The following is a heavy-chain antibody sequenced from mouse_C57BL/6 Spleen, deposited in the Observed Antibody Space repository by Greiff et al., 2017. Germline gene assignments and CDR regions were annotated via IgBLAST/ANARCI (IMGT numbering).Heavy chain of an antibody. J-gene: IGHJ3*01. CDR1: GFSFNTYA. CDR3: VRHGNYEWFAY. CDR2: IRSKSNNYAK. Sequence: DVMLVESGGGLVQPKGSLKLSCAASGFSFNTYAMNWVRQAPGKGLEWVARIRSKSNNYAKYYADSVKDRFTTSRDDSEIMLYLQMNNMKTADTAVYYCVRHGNYEWFAYWGQGTLVTVSA. V-gene: IGHV10-1*01. D-gene: IGHD2-1*01.